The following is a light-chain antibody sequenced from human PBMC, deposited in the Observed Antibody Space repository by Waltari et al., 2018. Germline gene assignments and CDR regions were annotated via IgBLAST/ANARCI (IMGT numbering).Light chain of an antibody. Sequence: DIQLTQSPSTLSASVGDTVTLTCRASQSIDSWLAWYQQKPGKAPNILIQKASTLEAGVSSRFSCSGYGTEFTLTISSLQSDDSATYYCQQYRSYKSFGQGTKVEIK. V-gene: IGKV1-5*03. CDR2: KAS. CDR1: QSIDSW. CDR3: QQYRSYKS. J-gene: IGKJ1*01.